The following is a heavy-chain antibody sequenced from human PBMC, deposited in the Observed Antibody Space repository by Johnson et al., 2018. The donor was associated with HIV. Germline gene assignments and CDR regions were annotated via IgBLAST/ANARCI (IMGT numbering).Heavy chain of an antibody. CDR2: ISGSGGST. V-gene: IGHV3-23*04. CDR3: ARGKLPAALRRGDAFDI. Sequence: VQFVESGGGLVQPGGSLRLSCAASGFTFTYYAMSWVRQAPGKGLEWVSGISGSGGSTYYADSVKGRFTISRDNSKNTLYLQMNSLRAEDTALYYCARGKLPAALRRGDAFDIWGQGTMVTVSS. D-gene: IGHD2-2*01. CDR1: GFTFTYYA. J-gene: IGHJ3*02.